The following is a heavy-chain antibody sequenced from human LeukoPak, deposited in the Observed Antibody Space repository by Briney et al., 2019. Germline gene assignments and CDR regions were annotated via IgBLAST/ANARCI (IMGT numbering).Heavy chain of an antibody. D-gene: IGHD6-19*01. J-gene: IGHJ4*02. CDR2: ISSSSSYI. Sequence: PGGSLRLSCAASGFTFSSYSMNWVRQAPGKGLEWVSSISSSSSYIYYADSVKGRFTISRDNAKSSLYLQMNSLRAEDTAVYYCARDLIAVAGTGDYWGQGTLVTVSS. CDR3: ARDLIAVAGTGDY. CDR1: GFTFSSYS. V-gene: IGHV3-21*01.